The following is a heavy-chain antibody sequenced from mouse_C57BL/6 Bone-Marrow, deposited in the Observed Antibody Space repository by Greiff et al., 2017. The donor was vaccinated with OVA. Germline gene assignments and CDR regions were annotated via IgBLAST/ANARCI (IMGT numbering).Heavy chain of an antibody. Sequence: QVQLKESGAELARPGASVKLSCKASGYTFTSYGISWVKQRTGQGLEWIGEIYPRSGNTYYNEKFKGKATLTADKSSSTAYMELRSLTSEDSAVYFCARSGAYYSNYGAMDYWGQGTSVTVSS. CDR3: ARSGAYYSNYGAMDY. J-gene: IGHJ4*01. V-gene: IGHV1-81*01. CDR2: IYPRSGNT. CDR1: GYTFTSYG. D-gene: IGHD2-5*01.